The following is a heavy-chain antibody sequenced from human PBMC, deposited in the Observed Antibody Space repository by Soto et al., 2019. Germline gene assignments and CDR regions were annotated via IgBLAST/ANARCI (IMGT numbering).Heavy chain of an antibody. D-gene: IGHD3-22*01. CDR1: RFTFTTYG. V-gene: IGHV3-33*01. CDR2: IWYDGSNK. Sequence: GGSLRLSCAASRFTFTTYGMHWVRQAPGKGLEWMAAIWYDGSNKFYADSVEGRFTISRDNSKNTLYLQMNSLRAEDTAIYYCARDQYDTSGYYDAFDIWGQGTMVTVSS. CDR3: ARDQYDTSGYYDAFDI. J-gene: IGHJ3*02.